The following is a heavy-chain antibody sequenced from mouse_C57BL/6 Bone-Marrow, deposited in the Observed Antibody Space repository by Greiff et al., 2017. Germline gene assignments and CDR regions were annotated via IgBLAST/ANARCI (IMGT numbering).Heavy chain of an antibody. CDR2: IDPEDGET. CDR3: TRSLIYYGTNY. CDR1: GFNIKDYY. D-gene: IGHD1-1*01. V-gene: IGHV14-2*01. J-gene: IGHJ2*01. Sequence: VQLKQSGAELVKPGASVKLSCTASGFNIKDYYIHWVKQRTEQGLEWIGRIDPEDGETKYAPKFQDKATMTADTSSNTAYLQLSSLTSEDTAVYYCTRSLIYYGTNYWGQGTTLPVSS.